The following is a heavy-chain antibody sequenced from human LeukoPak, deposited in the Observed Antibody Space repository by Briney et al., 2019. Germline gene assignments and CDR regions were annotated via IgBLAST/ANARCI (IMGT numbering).Heavy chain of an antibody. V-gene: IGHV4-4*07. CDR2: IYGSGIT. D-gene: IGHD3-22*01. CDR3: ARLRFYDSTGYSPGYYMDV. J-gene: IGHJ6*03. CDR1: GGSIISNY. Sequence: PSETLSLTCTVSGGSIISNYWSWIRQSAGTGLEWIVRIYGSGITDYNPSLKSRVTMSLDTSRKQFSLRLTSLTAADTAVYYCARLRFYDSTGYSPGYYMDVWGKGTTVSVFS.